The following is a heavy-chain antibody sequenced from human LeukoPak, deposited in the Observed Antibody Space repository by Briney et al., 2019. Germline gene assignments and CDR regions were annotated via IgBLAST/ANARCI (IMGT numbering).Heavy chain of an antibody. J-gene: IGHJ1*01. D-gene: IGHD4-23*01. CDR2: IYYSGST. CDR1: GGSVNRGSYY. V-gene: IGHV4-61*01. CDR3: ARFDGGNSEYFQH. Sequence: SETLSLTCTVSGGSVNRGSYYWSWIRQPPGKGLECIGYIYYSGSTNYNPSLKSRVTISVDTSKNQFSLKLSSVTAADTAVYYCARFDGGNSEYFQHWGQGTLVTVSS.